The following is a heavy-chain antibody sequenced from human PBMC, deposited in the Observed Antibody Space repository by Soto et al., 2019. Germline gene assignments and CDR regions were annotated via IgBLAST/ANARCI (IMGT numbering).Heavy chain of an antibody. V-gene: IGHV4-39*01. CDR2: MNYSGST. CDR1: GGSISSSDFY. J-gene: IGHJ5*02. Sequence: QLQLQESGPGLVKPSETLSLTCTVSGGSISSSDFYWGWLRQTPGKGLEFIGSMNYSGSTYYNPSLKSRLTISVDTSKNQFTLKLISVTAADTAVYYCAVVDSTGNWFDPWGEGALVTVSS. D-gene: IGHD6-25*01. CDR3: AVVDSTGNWFDP.